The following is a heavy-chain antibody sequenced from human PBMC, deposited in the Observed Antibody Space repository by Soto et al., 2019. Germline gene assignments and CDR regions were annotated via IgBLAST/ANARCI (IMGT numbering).Heavy chain of an antibody. Sequence: GGSLRLSCAGSGFTFSRYWMHWVRQVPGKGLVWVANIVSDGSRTTYADSVKGRFTISRDNAKDSLYLQMSNLRVEDTAVYYCARDPDIVIASVAYDAFDMWGQGTMVTVSS. V-gene: IGHV3-74*01. CDR3: ARDPDIVIASVAYDAFDM. D-gene: IGHD2-2*01. CDR2: IVSDGSRT. CDR1: GFTFSRYW. J-gene: IGHJ3*02.